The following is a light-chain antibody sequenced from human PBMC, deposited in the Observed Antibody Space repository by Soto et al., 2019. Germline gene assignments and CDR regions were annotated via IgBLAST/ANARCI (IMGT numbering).Light chain of an antibody. CDR2: GAS. CDR1: QSVSNNY. V-gene: IGKV3-20*01. J-gene: IGKJ1*01. CDR3: QQYGSSPPT. Sequence: EIVLTQSPGTLSLSPGERATLSCRASQSVSNNYLAWYQQKPGQAPRLLIYGASGRATGIPDRFSGSGSGTDFTLTISRLEPEDFAVYYCQQYGSSPPTFGQGTKVEIK.